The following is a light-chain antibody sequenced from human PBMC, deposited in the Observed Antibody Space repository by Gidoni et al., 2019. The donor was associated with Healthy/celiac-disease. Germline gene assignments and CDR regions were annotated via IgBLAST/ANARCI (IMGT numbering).Light chain of an antibody. J-gene: IGKJ2*01. Sequence: DIVMTQSPDSLAVSLGERATINCKSSQSVLYSSNNKNYLAWYQQKPGQPPKLLIYWASTRESGVPDRFRGSGSGTDFTLTISSLQAEDVEVYYCQQYYSTPPYTFGQGTKLEIK. CDR3: QQYYSTPPYT. CDR1: QSVLYSSNNKNY. V-gene: IGKV4-1*01. CDR2: WAS.